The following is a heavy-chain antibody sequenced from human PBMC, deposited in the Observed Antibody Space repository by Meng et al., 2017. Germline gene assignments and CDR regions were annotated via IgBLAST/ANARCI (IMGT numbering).Heavy chain of an antibody. Sequence: LTEAELKNARASVQSSFNASSSTFHGYYMHWVRQAPGQGLELMGRINPNSGGTNYAQKFQGRVTMTRDTSISTAYMELSRLRSDDTAVYYCARGTGYYDSSGKVDYWGQGTLVTVSS. CDR2: INPNSGGT. V-gene: IGHV1-2*06. CDR1: SSTFHGYY. CDR3: ARGTGYYDSSGKVDY. D-gene: IGHD3-22*01. J-gene: IGHJ4*02.